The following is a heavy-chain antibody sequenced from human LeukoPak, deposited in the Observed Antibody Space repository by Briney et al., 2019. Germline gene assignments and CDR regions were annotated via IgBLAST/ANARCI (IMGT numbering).Heavy chain of an antibody. V-gene: IGHV3-48*02. CDR1: GLTFSLHS. D-gene: IGHD3-22*01. CDR2: ISSRSSLI. Sequence: GGSLRLSCAASGLTFSLHSMNWVRQAPGKGLEWVSYISSRSSLIEYADSVKGRFTISRDDGRNSLYLQMNSLRDEDTAVYYCARGEYHDRRGYPSAYWGQGTQVTVSS. J-gene: IGHJ4*02. CDR3: ARGEYHDRRGYPSAY.